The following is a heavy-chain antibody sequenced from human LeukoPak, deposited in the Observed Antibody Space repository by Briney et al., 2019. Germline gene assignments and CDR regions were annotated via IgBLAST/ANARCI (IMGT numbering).Heavy chain of an antibody. J-gene: IGHJ4*02. CDR3: ARGDRDGYNYYYFDY. CDR1: GGSISSHY. CDR2: INHSGST. V-gene: IGHV4-34*01. D-gene: IGHD5-24*01. Sequence: SETLSLTCTVSGGSISSHYWSWIRQPPGKGLEWIGEINHSGSTNYNPSLKSRVTISVDTSKNQFSLKLSSVTAADTAVYYCARGDRDGYNYYYFDYWGQGTLVTVSS.